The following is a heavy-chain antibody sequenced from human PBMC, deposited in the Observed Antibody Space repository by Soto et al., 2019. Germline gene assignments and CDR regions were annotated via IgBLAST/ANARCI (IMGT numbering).Heavy chain of an antibody. Sequence: QVQLVQSGAEVKKPGSSVKVSCKASGDTFSSYTISWVRQAPGQGLEWMGRIIPILGIANYAQKFQGRVTITADKSTSTAYMELSSLRSEDTAVYYCARGSPGVEYGDYDWFDPWGQGTLVTVSS. J-gene: IGHJ5*02. CDR3: ARGSPGVEYGDYDWFDP. CDR1: GDTFSSYT. D-gene: IGHD4-17*01. CDR2: IIPILGIA. V-gene: IGHV1-69*02.